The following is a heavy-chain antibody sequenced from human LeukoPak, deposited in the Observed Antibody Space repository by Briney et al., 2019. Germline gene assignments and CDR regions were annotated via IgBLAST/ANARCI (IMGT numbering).Heavy chain of an antibody. CDR3: ARDGRYFDWLIVGYDI. J-gene: IGHJ3*02. V-gene: IGHV4-38-2*02. D-gene: IGHD3-9*01. Sequence: KPSETLSLTCAVSGYSISSGYYWGWIRQPPGKGLEWIGSIYHSGSTYYNPSLKSRVTISVDTSKNQSSLKLSSVTAADTAVYYCARDGRYFDWLIVGYDIWGQGTMVTVSS. CDR2: IYHSGST. CDR1: GYSISSGYY.